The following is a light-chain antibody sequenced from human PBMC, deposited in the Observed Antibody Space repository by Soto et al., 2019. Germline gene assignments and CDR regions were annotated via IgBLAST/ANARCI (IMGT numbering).Light chain of an antibody. J-gene: IGKJ5*01. V-gene: IGKV3-20*01. CDR2: GAS. CDR1: QSIGSSY. Sequence: FLLTQXXXXLXXXPXEIATLSXRASQSIGSSYLAWYQQKPGQAPRLLIYGASTRATGIPDRFSGSGSGTDFTLTINRVAPEDFAVYYCQQYVSLPITFGQGTRLEI. CDR3: QQYVSLPIT.